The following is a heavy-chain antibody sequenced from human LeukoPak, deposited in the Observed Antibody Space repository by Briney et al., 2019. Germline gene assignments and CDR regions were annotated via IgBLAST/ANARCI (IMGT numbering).Heavy chain of an antibody. CDR1: GFTFSSYA. Sequence: GGSLRLSCAASGFTFSSYAMSWVRQAPGKGLEWVSAISGSGGSTYYADSVKGRFTISRDNSKNTLYLQMNSLKTEDTAVYYCTTVSMEYYDILTGYYNVDYWGQGTLVTVSS. CDR2: ISGSGGST. J-gene: IGHJ4*02. V-gene: IGHV3-23*01. D-gene: IGHD3-9*01. CDR3: TTVSMEYYDILTGYYNVDY.